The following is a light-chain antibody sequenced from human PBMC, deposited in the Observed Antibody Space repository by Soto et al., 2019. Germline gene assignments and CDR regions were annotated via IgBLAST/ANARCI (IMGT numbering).Light chain of an antibody. CDR3: QQLNSYPWT. Sequence: IHMTHSPSTLSASLGDRVTITFRASQSISSWLAWYQQKPGEAPKLLIYAASTLQSGVPSRFSGRGSGTDFTLTIRNLQPEDFATYYCQQLNSYPWTFGQGTKVDIK. J-gene: IGKJ1*01. CDR2: AAS. CDR1: QSISSW. V-gene: IGKV1-5*01.